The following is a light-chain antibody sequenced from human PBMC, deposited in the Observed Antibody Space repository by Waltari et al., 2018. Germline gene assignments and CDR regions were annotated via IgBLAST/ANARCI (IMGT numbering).Light chain of an antibody. J-gene: IGKJ2*01. CDR2: KPF. CDR1: QSISIW. Sequence: DIQMTQSPSTLSASVGDRVTITCRTSQSISIWLAWYQQKPGEAPKLLISKPFSLESGVPSRFSGSGSGTEFTLTISNLQPDDFATYYCQHYNNYPVAFGQGTKLEI. CDR3: QHYNNYPVA. V-gene: IGKV1-5*03.